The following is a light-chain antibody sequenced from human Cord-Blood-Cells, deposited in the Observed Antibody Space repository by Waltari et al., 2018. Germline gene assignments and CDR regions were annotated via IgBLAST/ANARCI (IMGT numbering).Light chain of an antibody. CDR2: DVS. J-gene: IGLJ1*01. V-gene: IGLV2-14*03. CDR3: SSYTSSSTLV. CDR1: SSDVGGYHY. Sequence: QSALTQPASVSGSPGQSITISCPGTSSDVGGYHYVSWYQQHPGKAPKLMIYDVSNRPSGVSNRFSGSKSSNTASLTISGLQAEDEADYYCSSYTSSSTLVFGTGTKVTVL.